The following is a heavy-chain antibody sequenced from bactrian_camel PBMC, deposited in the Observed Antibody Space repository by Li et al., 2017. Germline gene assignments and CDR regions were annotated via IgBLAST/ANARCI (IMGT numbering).Heavy chain of an antibody. CDR1: GRIFSTCD. CDR2: IATGSGNT. V-gene: IGHV3S54*01. D-gene: IGHD7*01. Sequence: HVQLVESGGGSVQAGQSLKLSCVVNGRIFSTCDMAWYRQAPGKEREGVARIATGSGNTYYADSVKGRFTISQDNAKNTVYLQMNSLKPEDTATYYCAADPQWWHLMANYNYWGQGTQVTVSS. CDR3: AADPQWWHLMANYNY. J-gene: IGHJ4*01.